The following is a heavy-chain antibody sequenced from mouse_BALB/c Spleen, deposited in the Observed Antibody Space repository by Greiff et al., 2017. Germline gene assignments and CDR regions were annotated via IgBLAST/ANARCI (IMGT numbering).Heavy chain of an antibody. CDR3: ARDGGKNYYYFDY. CDR1: GFSLTSYG. D-gene: IGHD2-1*01. V-gene: IGHV2-9*02. CDR2: IWAGGST. Sequence: QVQLQQSGPGLVAPSQSLSITCTVSGFSLTSYGVHWVRQPPGKGLEWLGVIWAGGSTNYNSALMSRLSISKDNSKSQVFLKMNSLQTDDTAMYYCARDGGKNYYYFDYWGQGTTLTVSS. J-gene: IGHJ2*01.